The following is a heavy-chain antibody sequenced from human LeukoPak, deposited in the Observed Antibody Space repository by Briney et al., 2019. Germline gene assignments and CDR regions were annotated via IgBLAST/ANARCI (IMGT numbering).Heavy chain of an antibody. CDR3: ARASRGNYYGMDV. Sequence: ASVKVSCKASGYTFTSYGISWVRQAPGQGLEWMGWISAYNGNTNYAQKLQGRVTMTTDTSTSTAYMELSSLRSEDTAVYYCARASRGNYYGMDVWGQGTTVTVSS. D-gene: IGHD2-2*01. CDR1: GYTFTSYG. CDR2: ISAYNGNT. J-gene: IGHJ6*02. V-gene: IGHV1-18*01.